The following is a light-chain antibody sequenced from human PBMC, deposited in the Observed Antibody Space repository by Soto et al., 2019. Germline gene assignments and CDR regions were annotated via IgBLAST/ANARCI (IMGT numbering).Light chain of an antibody. CDR3: QQYNNWPRT. Sequence: EIVMTQSPATPSVSPGERATLSCRASQSVSSNLAWYQQKPGQAPRLLIYGASTRATGIPARFSGSGSGTEFTLTINSLQSEDFAVYYCQQYNNWPRTFGQGTKV. V-gene: IGKV3-15*01. CDR2: GAS. CDR1: QSVSSN. J-gene: IGKJ1*01.